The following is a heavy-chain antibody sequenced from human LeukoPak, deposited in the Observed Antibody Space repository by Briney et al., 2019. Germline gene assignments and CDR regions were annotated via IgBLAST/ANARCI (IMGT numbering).Heavy chain of an antibody. CDR3: ASRSIYYYYFDD. J-gene: IGHJ4*02. D-gene: IGHD3-22*01. CDR1: GFTFDTYG. V-gene: IGHV3-30*03. Sequence: GRSLRLSCAASGFTFDTYGMHWVSQAPGKGLEWVAVISYDGNNENYVDSVKGRFTISRDNSKNTLYLPMNSLRAEDTAVYYCASRSIYYYYFDDWGQGTLVTVSS. CDR2: ISYDGNNE.